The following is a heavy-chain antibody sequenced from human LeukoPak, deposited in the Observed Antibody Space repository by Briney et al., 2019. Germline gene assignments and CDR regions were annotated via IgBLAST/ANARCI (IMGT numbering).Heavy chain of an antibody. CDR3: ATEDCGGDCYSTYVAFDI. J-gene: IGHJ3*02. CDR2: FDPEDGET. D-gene: IGHD2-21*02. V-gene: IGHV1-24*01. CDR1: GYTLTELS. Sequence: ASVKVSCKVSGYTLTELSMHWVRQAPRKGLEWMGGFDPEDGETIYAQKFQGRVTMTEDTSTDTAYMELSSLRSEDTAVYYCATEDCGGDCYSTYVAFDIWGQGTMVTVSS.